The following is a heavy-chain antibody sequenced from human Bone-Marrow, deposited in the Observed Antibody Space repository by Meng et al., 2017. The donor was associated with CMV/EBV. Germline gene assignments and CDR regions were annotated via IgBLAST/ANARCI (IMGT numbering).Heavy chain of an antibody. D-gene: IGHD7-27*01. Sequence: GGSLRLSCAASGFTFDDYGMSWVRQAPGKGLEWVSGINWNGGSTGYVDSVKGRFTISRDNAKNSLYLQMNSLRAEDTALYYCARGPWGFASKYYFDYWGQGTLVTVSS. CDR1: GFTFDDYG. J-gene: IGHJ4*02. CDR3: ARGPWGFASKYYFDY. V-gene: IGHV3-20*04. CDR2: INWNGGST.